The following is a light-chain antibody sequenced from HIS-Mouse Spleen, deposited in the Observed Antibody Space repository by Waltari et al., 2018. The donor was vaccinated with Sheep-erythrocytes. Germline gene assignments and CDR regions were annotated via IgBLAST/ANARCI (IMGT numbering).Light chain of an antibody. V-gene: IGKV1-39*01. CDR3: QQSYSTPYT. CDR1: QSISSL. CDR2: AAS. J-gene: IGKJ2*01. Sequence: DIQMTQSPSSLSASVGDRVTITCRASQSISSLLNWYQQKPGKAPKLLIYAASSLQSGVPSRFSGSGSGTDFTLTSSSLQPEDFATYYCQQSYSTPYTFGQGTKLEIK.